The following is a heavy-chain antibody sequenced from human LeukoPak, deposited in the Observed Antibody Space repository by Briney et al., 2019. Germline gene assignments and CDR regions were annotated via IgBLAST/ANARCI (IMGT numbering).Heavy chain of an antibody. Sequence: GGSLRLSCAASGFTVSSNYMSWVRQAPGKGLEWVSVIYSGGSTYYADSVKGRFTISRDNSKNTLYLQMNSLRAEDTAVYYCATSGRGTQDTAMVSYYYYYMDAWGKGTTVTVYS. CDR2: IYSGGST. J-gene: IGHJ6*03. D-gene: IGHD5-18*01. CDR1: GFTVSSNY. CDR3: ATSGRGTQDTAMVSYYYYYMDA. V-gene: IGHV3-66*02.